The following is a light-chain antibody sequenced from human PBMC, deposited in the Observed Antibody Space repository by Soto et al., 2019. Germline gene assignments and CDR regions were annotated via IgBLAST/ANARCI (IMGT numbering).Light chain of an antibody. CDR3: ATWDASLSGWV. CDR1: SSNIGRNY. J-gene: IGLJ3*02. CDR2: KND. V-gene: IGLV1-47*01. Sequence: QAVVGQPPSASGTPGQRVTISCSGSSSNIGRNYVYWYQQFPGTAPKLLTFKNDQRPSGVPDRFSGSKSGTSASLAISGLRSEDEADYYCATWDASLSGWVFGGGTQLTVL.